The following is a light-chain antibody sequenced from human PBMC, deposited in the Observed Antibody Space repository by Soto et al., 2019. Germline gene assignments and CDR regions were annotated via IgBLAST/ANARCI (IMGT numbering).Light chain of an antibody. CDR3: QQTYSAPGT. J-gene: IGKJ1*01. Sequence: DIQMTQSPSSLSASVGDRVTVTCRPSQTITKFLNWYQEKPGKAPKVLIYVTSNLENGVPSRFSGSGSGTEFTLTISSLQPEDFATYYCQQTYSAPGTFGQGTRVEV. CDR1: QTITKF. CDR2: VTS. V-gene: IGKV1-39*01.